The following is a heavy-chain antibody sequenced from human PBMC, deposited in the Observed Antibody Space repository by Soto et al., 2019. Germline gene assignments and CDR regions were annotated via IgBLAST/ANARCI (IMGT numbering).Heavy chain of an antibody. Sequence: GGSLRLSCAASGLTFRSYWMHWVRQAHGKGLVWVSRINRDGSSTSYADSVKGRVTISRDTAKNTLYLQMNSLRAEDTAVYYCAREIVTTGEYYFDSWGLGTLVTVSS. D-gene: IGHD1-1*01. CDR1: GLTFRSYW. CDR3: AREIVTTGEYYFDS. V-gene: IGHV3-74*01. J-gene: IGHJ4*02. CDR2: INRDGSST.